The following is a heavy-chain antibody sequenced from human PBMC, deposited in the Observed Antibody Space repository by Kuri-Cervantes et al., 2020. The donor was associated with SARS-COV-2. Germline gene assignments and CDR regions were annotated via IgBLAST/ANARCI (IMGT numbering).Heavy chain of an antibody. J-gene: IGHJ5*02. D-gene: IGHD2-2*01. CDR2: ISSSGSTI. V-gene: IGHV3-11*04. Sequence: GGSLRLSCAASGFTFSDYYMSWIRQAPGQGVEWVSYISSSGSTIYYADSVKGRFTITRDNAKNSLYLQMNSLRAEDTAVYYCARAVVVVAAATTNWFDPWGQGTLVTVSS. CDR1: GFTFSDYY. CDR3: ARAVVVVAAATTNWFDP.